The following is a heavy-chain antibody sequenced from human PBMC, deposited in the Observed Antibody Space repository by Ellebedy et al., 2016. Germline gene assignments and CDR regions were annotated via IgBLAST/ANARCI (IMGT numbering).Heavy chain of an antibody. CDR1: GYSIGTDSY. CDR3: AKDTRINGFVS. V-gene: IGHV4-38-2*02. J-gene: IGHJ5*01. CDR2: ISHSGTT. Sequence: SETLSLTCTVSGYSIGTDSYWGWLRQPPGKGLEWIGTISHSGTTHYNPSLESRVTMSMDTSKNQFSLRLTSVTAADTAVYHCAKDTRINGFVSWGQGTLVTVSS.